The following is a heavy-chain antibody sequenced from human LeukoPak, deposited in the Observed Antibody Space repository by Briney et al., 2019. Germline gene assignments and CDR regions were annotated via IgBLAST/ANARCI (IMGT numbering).Heavy chain of an antibody. Sequence: PSETLSLTCTVSGGSISSYYWSWIRQPAGKGLEWIGRIYTSGSTNYNPSLKSRVTMSVDTSKNQFSLKLSSVTAADTAVYYCARASPIMITFGGAIVTPGAFDIWGQGTMVTVSS. CDR1: GGSISSYY. CDR2: IYTSGST. J-gene: IGHJ3*02. CDR3: ARASPIMITFGGAIVTPGAFDI. D-gene: IGHD3-16*02. V-gene: IGHV4-4*07.